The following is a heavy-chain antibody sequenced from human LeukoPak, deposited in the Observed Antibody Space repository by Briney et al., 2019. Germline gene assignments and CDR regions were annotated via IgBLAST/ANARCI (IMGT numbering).Heavy chain of an antibody. D-gene: IGHD3-10*01. J-gene: IGHJ3*02. Sequence: PSETLSLICTVSGGSLSNYYWSWIRRPPGKGLEWIGYVYYSGITNYNPSLKSRVTISVDTSKNQFSLKLSSVTAADAAVYYCARNDASGSNYNVAFDIWGQGTMVTVSS. CDR2: VYYSGIT. V-gene: IGHV4-59*01. CDR1: GGSLSNYY. CDR3: ARNDASGSNYNVAFDI.